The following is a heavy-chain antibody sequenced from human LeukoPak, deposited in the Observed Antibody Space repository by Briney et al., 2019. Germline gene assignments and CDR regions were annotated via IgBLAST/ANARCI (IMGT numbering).Heavy chain of an antibody. Sequence: PGGSLRLSCAASGFTFDDYAMHWVRQAPGKGLEWVAVISYDGSNKYYADSVKGRFTISRDNSKNTLYLQMNSLRAEDTAVYYCAREDPVYYYDSSGYPDYWGQGTLVTVSS. V-gene: IGHV3-30-3*01. D-gene: IGHD3-22*01. J-gene: IGHJ4*02. CDR1: GFTFDDYA. CDR2: ISYDGSNK. CDR3: AREDPVYYYDSSGYPDY.